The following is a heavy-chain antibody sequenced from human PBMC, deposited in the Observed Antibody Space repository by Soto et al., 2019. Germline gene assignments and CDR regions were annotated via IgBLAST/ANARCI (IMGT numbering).Heavy chain of an antibody. CDR2: INSDGSTI. D-gene: IGHD3-10*01. J-gene: IGHJ3*02. CDR3: ARVRGFPDSFDI. Sequence: HPGGSLRLSCAASGFNFGPFWMHWVRQAPGKGLVWVSHINSDGSTIVYADSVKGRFTISRDNAKNTLYLEMNSLRVEDTAVYYCARVRGFPDSFDIWGQGTVVTVSS. CDR1: GFNFGPFW. V-gene: IGHV3-74*01.